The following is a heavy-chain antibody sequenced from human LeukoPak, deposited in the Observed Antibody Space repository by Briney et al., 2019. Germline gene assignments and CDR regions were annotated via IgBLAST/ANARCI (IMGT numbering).Heavy chain of an antibody. Sequence: PGGSLRLSCAASGFTFSSYEMNWVRHAPGRGLEWVSHISGGGESTVYPDAVKGRFTISRDNAKNSLYLQMNCLRVEDTGVYYCARRSGRRYEYWGQGVLVTVSP. J-gene: IGHJ4*02. CDR1: GFTFSSYE. V-gene: IGHV3-48*03. CDR2: ISGGGEST. CDR3: ARRSGRRYEY. D-gene: IGHD5-24*01.